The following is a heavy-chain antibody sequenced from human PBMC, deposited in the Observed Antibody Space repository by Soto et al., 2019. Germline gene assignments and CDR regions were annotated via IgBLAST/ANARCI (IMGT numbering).Heavy chain of an antibody. CDR2: IIPLFGTA. V-gene: IGHV1-69*01. CDR1: GGTFSTYD. J-gene: IGHJ5*02. CDR3: AINEGTYAYKFAS. Sequence: QVQLVQSGAEVKKPGSSVKVSCKASGGTFSTYDICWVRQAPGQGLEWMGGIIPLFGTANYAQKFQGRATIIADECTRTAYMELRRLRSEDRAVYYGAINEGTYAYKFASWGKGPLVT. D-gene: IGHD1-1*01.